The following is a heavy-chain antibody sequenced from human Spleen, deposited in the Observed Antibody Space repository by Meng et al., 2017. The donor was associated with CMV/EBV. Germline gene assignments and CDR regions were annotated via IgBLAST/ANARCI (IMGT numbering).Heavy chain of an antibody. CDR3: AGERDWVET. J-gene: IGHJ5*02. CDR2: IIPMFGMV. V-gene: IGHV1-69*04. CDR1: GGSFSSHH. Sequence: KVSCTASGGSFSSHHIAWMRQAPGQGLEWMGRIIPMFGMVAYAQKFQGRVTITADKSGTTVFMAVTSLRSEDTAVYYCAGERDWVETWGQGSLVTVSS.